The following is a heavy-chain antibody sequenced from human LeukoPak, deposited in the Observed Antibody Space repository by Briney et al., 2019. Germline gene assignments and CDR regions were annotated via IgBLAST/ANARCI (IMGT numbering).Heavy chain of an antibody. D-gene: IGHD6-25*01. Sequence: ASVKVSCKASGYTFTSYAMHWVRQAPGQRLEWMGWINAGNGNTKYSQKFQGRVTITRDTSASTAYMELSSLRSEDTAVYYCARAPGANLAAIDGWGQGTLVTVSS. V-gene: IGHV1-3*01. CDR3: ARAPGANLAAIDG. J-gene: IGHJ4*02. CDR2: INAGNGNT. CDR1: GYTFTSYA.